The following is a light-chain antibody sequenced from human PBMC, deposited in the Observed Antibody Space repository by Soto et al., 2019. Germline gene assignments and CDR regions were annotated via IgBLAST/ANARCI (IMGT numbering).Light chain of an antibody. J-gene: IGLJ1*01. V-gene: IGLV2-14*01. Sequence: QSALTQPASVSGSPGQSITISCTGTSTDVGGYNYVSWYQQLPGKAPKLMIYEVTNRPSGVSNRFSGSKSGNTASLNISGLQAEDEADYYCLSYTSSGTRVFGTGTKVTVL. CDR1: STDVGGYNY. CDR3: LSYTSSGTRV. CDR2: EVT.